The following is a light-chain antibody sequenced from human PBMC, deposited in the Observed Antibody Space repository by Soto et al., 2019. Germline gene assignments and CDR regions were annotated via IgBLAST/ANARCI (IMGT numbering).Light chain of an antibody. J-gene: IGLJ1*01. CDR3: QSYDSSLSAADV. CDR2: GNS. CDR1: SSSIGAGFD. V-gene: IGLV1-40*01. Sequence: QSVLTQPPSVSGAPGQRVTISCTGSSSSIGAGFDVHWYQQLPGTAPKLLIYGNSNRPSGVPDRFSGSKSGTSASLAITGLQTEDEADYYCQSYDSSLSAADVFGTGTKLTVL.